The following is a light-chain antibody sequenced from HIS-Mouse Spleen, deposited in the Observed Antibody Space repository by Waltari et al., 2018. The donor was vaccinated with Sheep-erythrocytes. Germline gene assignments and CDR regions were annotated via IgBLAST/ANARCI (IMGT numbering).Light chain of an antibody. CDR3: SSYTSSSTLVV. J-gene: IGLJ2*01. Sequence: QSALTQPASVSGSPGQSITLSCPGTRSYVGGYNYVSWYQQHPGKAPKPMIYDVSNRPSGVSNRFSGSKSGNTASLTISGLQAEDEADYYCSSYTSSSTLVVFGGGTKLTVL. CDR1: RSYVGGYNY. V-gene: IGLV2-14*03. CDR2: DVS.